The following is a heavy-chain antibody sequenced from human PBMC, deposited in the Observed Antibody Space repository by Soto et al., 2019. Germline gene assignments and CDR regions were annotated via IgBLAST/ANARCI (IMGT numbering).Heavy chain of an antibody. CDR1: GGSFSGYY. J-gene: IGHJ4*02. Sequence: QVQLQQWGAGLLKPSETLSLTCAVYGGSFSGYYWSWIRQPPGKGLEWIGEINHSGSTNYNPSLKSRVTISVDTSKNQFSLKLSSVTAADTAVYYCARGGKAARDYWGQGTLVTVSS. CDR2: INHSGST. D-gene: IGHD6-6*01. V-gene: IGHV4-34*01. CDR3: ARGGKAARDY.